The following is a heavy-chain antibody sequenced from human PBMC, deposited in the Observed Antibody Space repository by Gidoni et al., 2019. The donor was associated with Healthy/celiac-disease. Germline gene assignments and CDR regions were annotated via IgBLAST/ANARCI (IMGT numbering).Heavy chain of an antibody. Sequence: EVQLVESGGGLVKPGGSLRLSCAASGFTFSSYSMNWVRQAPGKGLEWVSSISSSSSYIYYADSVKGRFTISRDNAKNSLYLQMNSLRAEDTAVYYCARDPRSYDSSGYYPPGAFDIWGQGTMVTVSS. CDR1: GFTFSSYS. J-gene: IGHJ3*02. CDR2: ISSSSSYI. CDR3: ARDPRSYDSSGYYPPGAFDI. D-gene: IGHD3-22*01. V-gene: IGHV3-21*01.